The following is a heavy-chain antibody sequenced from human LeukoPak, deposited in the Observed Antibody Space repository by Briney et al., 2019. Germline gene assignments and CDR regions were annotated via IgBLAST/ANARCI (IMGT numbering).Heavy chain of an antibody. CDR3: ARGGSYDRGSAFDI. J-gene: IGHJ3*02. CDR1: GYSFSDYW. V-gene: IGHV5-51*01. Sequence: GESLKISCKGSGYSFSDYWIAWVRQMPGKGLEWMGVIYPFDSDTRYIPSFRGQVTISADKSISTAYVQWNSLKASDTAMYFCARGGSYDRGSAFDIRGQGTMVTVSS. CDR2: IYPFDSDT. D-gene: IGHD1-26*01.